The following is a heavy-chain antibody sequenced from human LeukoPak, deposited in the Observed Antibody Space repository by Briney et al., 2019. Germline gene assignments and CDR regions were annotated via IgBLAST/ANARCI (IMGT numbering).Heavy chain of an antibody. CDR3: VRDDRSYGVDY. CDR1: GFTFSSHW. V-gene: IGHV3-74*01. Sequence: PGGSLRLSCAASGFTFSSHWMHWVRQAPGKGLVCVARIKSDGTYRDYGDSVRGRFTISRDNAKDTLYLQMNSLRAEDTAVHYCVRDDRSYGVDYWGQGTPVTVSS. J-gene: IGHJ4*02. CDR2: IKSDGTYR. D-gene: IGHD4-17*01.